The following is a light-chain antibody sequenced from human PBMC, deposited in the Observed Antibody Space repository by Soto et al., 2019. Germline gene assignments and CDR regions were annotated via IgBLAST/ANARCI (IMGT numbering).Light chain of an antibody. J-gene: IGLJ2*01. CDR3: AGWDDSLNGGV. CDR1: SSNIGSNT. V-gene: IGLV1-44*01. Sequence: QSVLTQPPSASGTPGKRVTISCFGSSSNIGSNTVNWYHQLPGTAPKLLIYSNNQRPSGVPDLFSGYKSGPSASLAISGFQAEDGADYYCAGWDDSLNGGVFSGGTMVAV. CDR2: SNN.